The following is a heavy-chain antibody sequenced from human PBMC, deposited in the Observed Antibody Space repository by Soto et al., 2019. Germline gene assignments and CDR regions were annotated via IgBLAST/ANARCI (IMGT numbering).Heavy chain of an antibody. CDR1: GGTFSSYA. CDR3: ARDHAGLTTVPYYFDY. J-gene: IGHJ4*02. D-gene: IGHD4-4*01. CDR2: IIPIFGTA. V-gene: IGHV1-69*13. Sequence: SVKVSCKASGGTFSSYAISWVRRAPGQGLEWMGGIIPIFGTANYAQKFQGRVTVTADESTSTAYMELSSLRSEDTAVYYCARDHAGLTTVPYYFDYWGQGTLVTVS.